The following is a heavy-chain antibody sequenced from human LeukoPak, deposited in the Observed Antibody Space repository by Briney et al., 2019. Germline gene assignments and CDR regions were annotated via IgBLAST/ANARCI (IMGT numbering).Heavy chain of an antibody. CDR3: ARAWDTAMVNYYYGMDV. CDR1: GGSISSGGYD. Sequence: SQTLSLTCTVSGGSISSGGYDWSWIRQHPGKGLEWIGYIYYSGSTNYNPSLKSRVTISVDTSKNQFSLKLSSVTAADTAVYYCARAWDTAMVNYYYGMDVWGQGTTVTVSS. V-gene: IGHV4-31*03. D-gene: IGHD5-18*01. J-gene: IGHJ6*02. CDR2: IYYSGST.